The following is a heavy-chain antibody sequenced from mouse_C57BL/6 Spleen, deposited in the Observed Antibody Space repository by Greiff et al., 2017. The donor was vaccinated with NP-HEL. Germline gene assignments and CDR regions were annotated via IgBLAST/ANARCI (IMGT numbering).Heavy chain of an antibody. D-gene: IGHD4-1*01. J-gene: IGHJ4*01. Sequence: EVKLVESGGGLVKPGGSLKLSCAASGFTFSDYGMHWVRQAPEKGLEWVAYISSGSSTIYYADTVKGRFTISRDNAKNTLFLQMTSLRSEDTAMYYCAKKLGRDYAMDYWGQGTSVTVSS. CDR2: ISSGSSTI. CDR3: AKKLGRDYAMDY. CDR1: GFTFSDYG. V-gene: IGHV5-17*01.